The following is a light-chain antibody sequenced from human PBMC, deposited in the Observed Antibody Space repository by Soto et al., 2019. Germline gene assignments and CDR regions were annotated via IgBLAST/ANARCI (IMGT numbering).Light chain of an antibody. CDR3: CSYAGSYSVL. CDR1: RSDVGNYNF. J-gene: IGLJ2*01. CDR2: DVS. V-gene: IGLV2-11*01. Sequence: QSVLTQPRSVSGSPGQSVTISCSGTRSDVGNYNFVSWYQQHPGKAPKLVIYDVSKRPSGVPDRFSGSKSGNTASLTISGLQADDEADYYCCSYAGSYSVLFGGGTKLTVL.